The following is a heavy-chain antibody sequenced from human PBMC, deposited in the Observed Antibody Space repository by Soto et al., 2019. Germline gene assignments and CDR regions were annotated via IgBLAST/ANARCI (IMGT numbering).Heavy chain of an antibody. Sequence: EVQLVESGGGLVKPGGSLRLSCAASGFTFSSYSMNWVRQAPGKGLEWVSSISSSSSYIYYADSVKGRFTISRDNAKNSLYLQMNSLRAEDTAVYYCARGPSSYYYGSGSNDYWGQGTLVTVSS. CDR2: ISSSSSYI. V-gene: IGHV3-21*01. D-gene: IGHD3-10*01. J-gene: IGHJ4*02. CDR3: ARGPSSYYYGSGSNDY. CDR1: GFTFSSYS.